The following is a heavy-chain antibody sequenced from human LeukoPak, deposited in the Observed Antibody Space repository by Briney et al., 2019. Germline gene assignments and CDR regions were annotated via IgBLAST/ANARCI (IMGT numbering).Heavy chain of an antibody. Sequence: PGGSLRLSCAASELTLSSNYMSWSRQAPGRGLQWGSFIYSGGSTYYADSVRGRFIISRDNAKNTRYLQMNSLRAEDTAVYYCAKDSDDIVVVPAAIPHYWGQGTLVTVSS. CDR3: AKDSDDIVVVPAAIPHY. J-gene: IGHJ4*02. CDR1: ELTLSSNY. CDR2: IYSGGST. V-gene: IGHV3-53*01. D-gene: IGHD2-2*01.